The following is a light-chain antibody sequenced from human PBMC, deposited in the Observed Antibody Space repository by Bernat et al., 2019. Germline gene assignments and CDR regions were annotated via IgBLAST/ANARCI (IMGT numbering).Light chain of an antibody. J-gene: IGLJ3*02. V-gene: IGLV1-40*01. CDR3: QSYDSSLRGAV. CDR1: SSNIGAGYD. CDR2: GNS. Sequence: QSVLTQPPSVSGAPGQRATISCTGSSSNIGAGYDVHWYQQLPGTAPKPLIYGNSNRPSGVPDRFSGSRSGTSASLAITGLQAEDEADYHCQSYDSSLRGAVFGGGTKLTVL.